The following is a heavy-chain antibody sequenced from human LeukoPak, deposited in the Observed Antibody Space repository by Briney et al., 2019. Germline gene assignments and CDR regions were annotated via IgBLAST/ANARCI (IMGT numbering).Heavy chain of an antibody. J-gene: IGHJ6*02. CDR3: AACSTSCFPSRRFYYGMDV. CDR2: IRSSGNII. D-gene: IGHD2-2*01. Sequence: PGGSLRLSCAASGFTFSSYEMNWVRQAPGKGLERVSYIRSSGNIIYYADSVKGRFTISRDNAKNSLYLQMNSLRAEDTAVYYCAACSTSCFPSRRFYYGMDVWGQGTTVTVSS. CDR1: GFTFSSYE. V-gene: IGHV3-48*03.